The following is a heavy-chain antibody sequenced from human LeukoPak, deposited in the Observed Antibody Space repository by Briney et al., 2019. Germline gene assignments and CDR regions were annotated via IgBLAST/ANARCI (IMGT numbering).Heavy chain of an antibody. V-gene: IGHV3-74*01. Sequence: GGSLRLSCAASGFTFSSYWMHWVRQAPGKGLVWVSRINSDGSSTSYADSVKGRFTISRDNAKNTLYLQMNSLRAEDTAVYYCARVRAGNYYDSSGLDYWGQGTLVTVSS. CDR3: ARVRAGNYYDSSGLDY. J-gene: IGHJ4*02. D-gene: IGHD3-22*01. CDR2: INSDGSST. CDR1: GFTFSSYW.